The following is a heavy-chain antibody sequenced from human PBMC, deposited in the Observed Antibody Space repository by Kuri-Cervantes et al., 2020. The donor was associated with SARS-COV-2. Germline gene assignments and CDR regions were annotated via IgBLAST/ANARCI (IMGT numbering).Heavy chain of an antibody. V-gene: IGHV3-30-3*01. Sequence: GESLKISCEVSGFTLNTYAIHWVRQAPGKGLEWVAVISYDGSNKYYADSVKGRFTISRDNSKNTLYLQMNSLRAEDTAVYYCAREGLGMGAFDIWGQGTMVTVSS. CDR2: ISYDGSNK. CDR3: AREGLGMGAFDI. J-gene: IGHJ3*02. CDR1: GFTLNTYA. D-gene: IGHD7-27*01.